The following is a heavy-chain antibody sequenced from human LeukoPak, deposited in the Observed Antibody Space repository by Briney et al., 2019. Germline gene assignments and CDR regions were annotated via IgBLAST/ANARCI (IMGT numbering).Heavy chain of an antibody. CDR3: ARDWGYSNGGSCFRFDS. V-gene: IGHV3-11*05. D-gene: IGHD2-15*01. CDR1: GFSFSDYY. CDR2: ISSSSSYT. Sequence: PGGSLRLSCVASGFSFSDYYMIWLRQAPGKGLEWVAYISSSSSYTDYADSVKGRFTISRDNVKNSLYLQMNSLRAEDTAVYYCARDWGYSNGGSCFRFDSWGQGTLVTVSS. J-gene: IGHJ4*02.